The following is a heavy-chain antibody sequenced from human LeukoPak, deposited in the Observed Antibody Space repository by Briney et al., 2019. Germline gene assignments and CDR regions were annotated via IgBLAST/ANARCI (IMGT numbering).Heavy chain of an antibody. CDR1: GGSLNSDY. D-gene: IGHD1-26*01. CDR3: ARVVVGATRGEYFQH. J-gene: IGHJ1*01. V-gene: IGHV4-59*01. CDR2: IYYSGST. Sequence: PSETLSLTCTVSGGSLNSDYWSWIRQPPGKGLEWIGYIYYSGSTNYNPSLKSRVTISVDTSKNQFSLKLSSVTAADTAVYYCARVVVGATRGEYFQHWGQGTLVTVSS.